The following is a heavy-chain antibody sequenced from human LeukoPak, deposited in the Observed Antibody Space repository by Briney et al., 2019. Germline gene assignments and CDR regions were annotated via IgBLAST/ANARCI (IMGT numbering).Heavy chain of an antibody. J-gene: IGHJ4*02. CDR2: ISYDGSNK. CDR3: AKDRQWLQIDY. V-gene: IGHV3-30*18. D-gene: IGHD6-19*01. CDR1: GFTFSSYG. Sequence: GGSLRLSRAASGFTFSSYGMHWVRQAPGKGLEWVAVISYDGSNKYYADSVKGRFTISRDNSKNTLYLQMNSLRAEDTAVYYCAKDRQWLQIDYWGQGTLVTVSS.